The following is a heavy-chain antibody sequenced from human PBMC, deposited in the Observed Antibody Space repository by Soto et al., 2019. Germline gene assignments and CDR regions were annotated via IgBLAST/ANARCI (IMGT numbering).Heavy chain of an antibody. J-gene: IGHJ4*02. Sequence: SETLSLTCAVSGTSVSGANWWGWVRQPPGKGLEWIGEIHSSGNTDYNPSLKSRVTISRDMSKNEFSLKLTSVTAADTAVYYCARTGPYSSGNNWGQGTLVTSPQ. CDR2: IHSSGNT. CDR3: ARTGPYSSGNN. V-gene: IGHV4-4*02. CDR1: GTSVSGANW. D-gene: IGHD3-22*01.